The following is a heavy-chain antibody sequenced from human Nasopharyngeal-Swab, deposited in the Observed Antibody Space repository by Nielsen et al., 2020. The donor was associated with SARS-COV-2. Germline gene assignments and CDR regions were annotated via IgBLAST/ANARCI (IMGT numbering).Heavy chain of an antibody. D-gene: IGHD6-19*01. CDR3: ARAKQWLVLRCFYP. Sequence: SETLSLTCAVYGGSFSGYYWSWIRQPPGKGLEWIGEINHSGSTNYNPSLKSRVTISVDTSKNQFSLKLSSVTAADTAVYYCARAKQWLVLRCFYPWFQPTLVPVSS. CDR1: GGSFSGYY. CDR2: INHSGST. V-gene: IGHV4-34*01. J-gene: IGHJ5*02.